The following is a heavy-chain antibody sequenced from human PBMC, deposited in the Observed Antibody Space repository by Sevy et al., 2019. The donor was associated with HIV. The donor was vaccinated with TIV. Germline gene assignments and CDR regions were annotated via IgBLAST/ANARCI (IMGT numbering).Heavy chain of an antibody. J-gene: IGHJ5*02. Sequence: GESLKISCKGSGYSFTSYWIGWVRQMPGKGLEWMGIIYPGDSDTRYSPSFQGQVTISADKSISTAYLQWGSLKASDTAMYYCARKYYDILTGYYRFDPWGQGTLVTVSS. CDR1: GYSFTSYW. CDR3: ARKYYDILTGYYRFDP. CDR2: IYPGDSDT. D-gene: IGHD3-9*01. V-gene: IGHV5-51*01.